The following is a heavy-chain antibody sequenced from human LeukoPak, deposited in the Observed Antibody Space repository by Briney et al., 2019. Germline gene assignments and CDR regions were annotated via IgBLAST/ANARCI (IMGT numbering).Heavy chain of an antibody. D-gene: IGHD3-22*01. J-gene: IGHJ6*03. Sequence: PGGSLRLSCAASGFTFSYYGMHWVRQAPGKGLEWIGEINHSGSTNYNPSLKSRVTISVDTSKNQFSLKLSSVTAADTAVYYCARGGYYYDSSGYYPSFYYYYYMDVWGKGTTVTVSS. CDR2: INHSGST. CDR1: GFTFSYYG. V-gene: IGHV4-34*01. CDR3: ARGGYYYDSSGYYPSFYYYYYMDV.